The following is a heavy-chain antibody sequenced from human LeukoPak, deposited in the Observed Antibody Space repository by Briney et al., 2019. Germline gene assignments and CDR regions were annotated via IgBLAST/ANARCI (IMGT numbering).Heavy chain of an antibody. CDR1: GGSISSGDYY. D-gene: IGHD6-19*01. CDR2: IYYSGST. J-gene: IGHJ4*02. V-gene: IGHV4-61*08. CDR3: ARGSCGLYSHLGY. Sequence: PSETLSPTCTVSGGSISSGDYYWSWIRQPPGKGLEWIGYIYYSGSTTYSPSLKSRVTISLDTSKNQFSLKLNSVTAADTAVYYCARGSCGLYSHLGYWGQGTLVTVS.